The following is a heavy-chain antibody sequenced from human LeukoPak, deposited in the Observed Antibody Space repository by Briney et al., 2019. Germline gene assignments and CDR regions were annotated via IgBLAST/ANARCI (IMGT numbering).Heavy chain of an antibody. V-gene: IGHV4-59*12. CDR2: IFYSGST. Sequence: SETLSLTCTVSGGSISSYYWSWIRQPPGKGLEWIGYIFYSGSTNYNPSLKSRVTISVDTSKNQFSLKLSSVTAADTAVYYCARARRNPYYYYGMDVWGQGTTVTVSS. CDR1: GGSISSYY. D-gene: IGHD1-14*01. CDR3: ARARRNPYYYYGMDV. J-gene: IGHJ6*02.